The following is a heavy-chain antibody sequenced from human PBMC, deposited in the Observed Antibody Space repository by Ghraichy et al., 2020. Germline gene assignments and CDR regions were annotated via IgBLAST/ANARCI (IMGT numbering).Heavy chain of an antibody. CDR3: AREVGYSYGYALGY. CDR2: INSDGSST. Sequence: GGSLRLSCAASGFTFSSYWMHWVRQAPGKGLVWVSRINSDGSSTSYADSVKGRFTISRDNAKNTLYLQMNSLRAEDTAVYYCAREVGYSYGYALGYWGQGTLVTVSS. CDR1: GFTFSSYW. J-gene: IGHJ4*02. V-gene: IGHV3-74*01. D-gene: IGHD5-18*01.